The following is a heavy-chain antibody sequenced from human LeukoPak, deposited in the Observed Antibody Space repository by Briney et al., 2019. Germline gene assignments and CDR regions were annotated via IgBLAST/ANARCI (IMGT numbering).Heavy chain of an antibody. CDR1: GFTFSSYA. CDR2: ISGSGGST. Sequence: GGPLRLSCAASGFTFSSYAMSWVRQAPGKGLEWVSAISGSGGSTYYADSVKGRFTISRDNSKNTLYLQMNSLRAEDTAVYFCAKCLLDYDYLSGYFDYWGRGTLVTVSS. CDR3: AKCLLDYDYLSGYFDY. V-gene: IGHV3-23*01. D-gene: IGHD3-3*01. J-gene: IGHJ4*02.